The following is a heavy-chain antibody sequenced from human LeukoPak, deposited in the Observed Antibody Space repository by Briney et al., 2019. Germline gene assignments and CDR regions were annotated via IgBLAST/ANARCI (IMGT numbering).Heavy chain of an antibody. V-gene: IGHV3-48*01. J-gene: IGHJ4*02. D-gene: IGHD1-26*01. Sequence: GGSLRLSCAASGFTFSSYSMNWVRQAPGKGLEWVSYISSSSSTIYYADSVKGRFTISRDNAKNSLYLQMNSLRAEDTAVYYCARDPTSGSDAFDYWGQGTLVTVSS. CDR1: GFTFSSYS. CDR2: ISSSSSTI. CDR3: ARDPTSGSDAFDY.